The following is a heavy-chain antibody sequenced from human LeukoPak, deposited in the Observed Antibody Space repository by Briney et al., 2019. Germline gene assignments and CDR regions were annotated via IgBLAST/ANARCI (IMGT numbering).Heavy chain of an antibody. D-gene: IGHD3-22*01. J-gene: IGHJ3*02. V-gene: IGHV4-61*02. Sequence: TSETLSLTCTVSGGSVNSGNYYWTWIRQPAGKGLEWIGRIYTSGSTNYNPSLKSRVTISVDTSKNQFSLKLSSVTAADTAVYYCARDPWYYDSSGSGAFDIWGQGTMVTVSS. CDR2: IYTSGST. CDR1: GGSVNSGNYY. CDR3: ARDPWYYDSSGSGAFDI.